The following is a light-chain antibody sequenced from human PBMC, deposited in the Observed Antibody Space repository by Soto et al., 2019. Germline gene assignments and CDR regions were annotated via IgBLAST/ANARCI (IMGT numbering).Light chain of an antibody. CDR2: KAS. V-gene: IGKV1-5*03. CDR3: QQYKSYSRT. CDR1: QSISSW. J-gene: IGKJ1*01. Sequence: DIQMTQSPSTLSASVGDRVTITCRASQSISSWLAWYQQKPGKAPKLLIYKASSLESGVPSRFSGSGSGTEFTLTSSSLQPDDVATYYCQQYKSYSRTFGQGTKVEIK.